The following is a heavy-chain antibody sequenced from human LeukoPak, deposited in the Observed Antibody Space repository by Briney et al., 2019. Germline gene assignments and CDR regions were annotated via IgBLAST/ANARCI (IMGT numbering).Heavy chain of an antibody. CDR1: GGSFSGYY. Sequence: SETLSLTCAVYGGSFSGYYWSWIRQPPGKGLEWIGEINHSGSTNYNPSLKSRVTISVDTSKNQFSLKLSSVTAADAAVYYCARGGRPPGYSTRWGQETLVTVSS. D-gene: IGHD3-9*01. CDR2: INHSGST. V-gene: IGHV4-34*01. J-gene: IGHJ4*02. CDR3: ARGGRPPGYSTR.